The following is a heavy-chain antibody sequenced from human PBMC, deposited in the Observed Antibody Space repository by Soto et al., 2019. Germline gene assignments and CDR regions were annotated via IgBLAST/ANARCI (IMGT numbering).Heavy chain of an antibody. Sequence: QVQLVQSGAEVKKPGASVKVSCKASGYTFTSYGISWVRQAPGQGLEWMGWINAYNGDRNYAQKFRGRVTMTTDTSTNIAYVEVMILRSDDTAVYYCAGDGDGHWYHCWGQRTLVTVSS. V-gene: IGHV1-18*01. CDR1: GYTFTSYG. J-gene: IGHJ4*02. CDR2: INAYNGDR. D-gene: IGHD1-20*01. CDR3: AGDGDGHWYHC.